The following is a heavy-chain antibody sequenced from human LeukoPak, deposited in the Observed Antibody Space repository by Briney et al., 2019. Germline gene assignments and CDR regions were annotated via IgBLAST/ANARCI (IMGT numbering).Heavy chain of an antibody. CDR1: GYTFTSYG. Sequence: ASVKVSCKASGYTFTSYGISWVRQAPGQGLEWMGWISAYNGNTNYAQKLQGRVTMTTDTPTSTAYMELRSLRSDDTAVYYCARARSSGWYSPMYYFDYWGQGTLVTVSS. D-gene: IGHD6-19*01. CDR2: ISAYNGNT. CDR3: ARARSSGWYSPMYYFDY. V-gene: IGHV1-18*01. J-gene: IGHJ4*02.